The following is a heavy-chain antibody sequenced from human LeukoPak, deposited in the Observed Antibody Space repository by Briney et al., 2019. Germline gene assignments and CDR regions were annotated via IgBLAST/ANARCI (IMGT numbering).Heavy chain of an antibody. J-gene: IGHJ4*02. V-gene: IGHV3-7*03. CDR1: GFLFSNSW. CDR2: INQDGSAK. D-gene: IGHD5-12*01. CDR3: ARDSGYHAFDY. Sequence: GWPLRLSCADSGFLFSNSWMAWVRQAPGRGLEWLANINQDGSAKTCVDSVKGRFTISRDNAKNSLYLQMNSLRAEDTAMHYCARDSGYHAFDYWGQGTLVTVSS.